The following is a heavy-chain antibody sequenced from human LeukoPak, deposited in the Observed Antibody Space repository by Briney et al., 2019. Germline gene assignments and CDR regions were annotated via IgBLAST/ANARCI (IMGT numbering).Heavy chain of an antibody. V-gene: IGHV4-39*07. J-gene: IGHJ4*02. Sequence: SETLSLTCTVSGGSISSSSYYWGWIRQPPGKGLEWIGSIYYSGSTYYNPSLKSRVTISVDTSKNQFSLKLSSVTAADTAVYYCARALGYYDSSGRYFDYWGQGTLVTVSS. D-gene: IGHD3-22*01. CDR2: IYYSGST. CDR1: GGSISSSSYY. CDR3: ARALGYYDSSGRYFDY.